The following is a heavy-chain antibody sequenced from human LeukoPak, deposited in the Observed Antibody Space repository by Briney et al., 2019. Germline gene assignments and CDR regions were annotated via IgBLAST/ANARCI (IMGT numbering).Heavy chain of an antibody. CDR2: IYYSGST. D-gene: IGHD1-26*01. V-gene: IGHV4-30-4*08. CDR3: ARTHGIVGATFFDY. J-gene: IGHJ4*02. CDR1: GGSICRGDYY. Sequence: SETLSLTCTVSGGSICRGDYYWSWIRQPPGKGLEWIGYIYYSGSTYYNPSLKSRVAISLDTSKNQFSLQLISVTAADTAVYYCARTHGIVGATFFDYWGQGTLVTVSS.